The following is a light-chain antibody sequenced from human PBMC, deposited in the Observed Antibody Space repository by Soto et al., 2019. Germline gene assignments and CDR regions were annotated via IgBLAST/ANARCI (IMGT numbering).Light chain of an antibody. J-gene: IGLJ2*01. CDR2: EVT. Sequence: QSALTQPPSASGSPGQSVTISCAGSTGDIGTYDHVSWYQQHPGKAPKLLIYEVTKRPPGVPARFSGSKSANTASLTISGLQADDEADYYCSSHAGTNNVIFGGGTMLTVL. CDR1: TGDIGTYDH. V-gene: IGLV2-8*01. CDR3: SSHAGTNNVI.